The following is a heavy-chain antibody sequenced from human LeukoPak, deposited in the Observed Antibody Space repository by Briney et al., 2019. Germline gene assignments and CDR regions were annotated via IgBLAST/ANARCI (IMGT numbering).Heavy chain of an antibody. J-gene: IGHJ3*02. CDR1: GFTFSSYS. Sequence: SGGSLRLSCAASGFTFSSYSMNLVRQAPGKGLEWVSSISSSSSYIYYADSVKGRFTISRDNAKNSLYLQMNSLRAEDTAVYYCARDDGYDAFDIWGQGTMVTVSS. CDR3: ARDDGYDAFDI. V-gene: IGHV3-21*01. D-gene: IGHD6-25*01. CDR2: ISSSSSYI.